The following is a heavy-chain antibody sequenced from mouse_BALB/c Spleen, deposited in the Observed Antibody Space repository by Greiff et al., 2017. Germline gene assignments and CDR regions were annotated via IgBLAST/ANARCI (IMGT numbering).Heavy chain of an antibody. CDR3: ARDSITTATYYAMDY. CDR1: GFSLTSYG. D-gene: IGHD1-2*01. CDR2: IWAGGST. V-gene: IGHV2-9*02. J-gene: IGHJ4*01. Sequence: VKLEESGPGLVAPSQSLSITCTVSGFSLTSYGVHWVRQPPGKGLEWLGVIWAGGSTNYNSALMSRLSISKDNSKSQVFLKMNSLQTDDTAMYYCARDSITTATYYAMDYWGQGTSVTVSS.